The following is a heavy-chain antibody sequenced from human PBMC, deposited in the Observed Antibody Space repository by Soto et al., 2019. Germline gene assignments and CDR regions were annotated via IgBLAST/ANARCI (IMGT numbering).Heavy chain of an antibody. J-gene: IGHJ4*02. CDR2: IYYSGST. V-gene: IGHV4-39*01. CDR3: ARHVYSGTTNNFDY. CDR1: GGSISSSSYY. Sequence: KTSETLSLTCTVSGGSISSSSYYWGWIRQPPGKGLEWIGSIYYSGSTYYNPSLKSRVTISVDTSKNQFSLKLSSVTAADTAVYYCARHVYSGTTNNFDYWGQGTLVTVSS. D-gene: IGHD1-7*01.